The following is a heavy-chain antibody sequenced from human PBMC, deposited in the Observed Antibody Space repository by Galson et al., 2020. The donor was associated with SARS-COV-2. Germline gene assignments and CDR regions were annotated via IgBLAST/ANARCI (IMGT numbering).Heavy chain of an antibody. J-gene: IGHJ4*02. Sequence: GGSLRLSCAASGFTFSAHWMHWVRQAPGKGLVWISRIQTDGGSTSYADFVRGRFTISRDNAKNTLFLQMNSLTVEDTAVYYCVRDARYCSDSSCYAFGEYDYWGRGTLVTVSS. CDR3: VRDARYCSDSSCYAFGEYDY. CDR1: GFTFSAHW. V-gene: IGHV3-74*01. D-gene: IGHD2-2*01. CDR2: IQTDGGST.